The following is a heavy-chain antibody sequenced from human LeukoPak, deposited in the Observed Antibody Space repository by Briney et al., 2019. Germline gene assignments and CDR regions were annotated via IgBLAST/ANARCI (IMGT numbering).Heavy chain of an antibody. D-gene: IGHD5-18*01. J-gene: IGHJ3*02. CDR3: ARDSVTHDAFDI. CDR2: ISSSSSYI. CDR1: GFTFSSYS. Sequence: PGGSLRLSCAASGFTFSSYSMNWVRQAPGKGLEWVSSISSSSSYIYYADSVKGRFTISRDNAKNSLYLQMNSLRAEDTAVYYCARDSVTHDAFDIWGQGTMVTASS. V-gene: IGHV3-21*01.